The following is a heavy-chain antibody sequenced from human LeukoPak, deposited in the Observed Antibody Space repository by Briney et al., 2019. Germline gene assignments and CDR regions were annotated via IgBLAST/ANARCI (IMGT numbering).Heavy chain of an antibody. D-gene: IGHD3-9*01. Sequence: GGSLRLSRAASGFTFNNYALSWVRQAPGKGLEWVSTIGTSINNTYYADSVKGRFTISRDNSNHTLSLQMSSLRAEDTAIYYCARDQAFDWFYYYYGMDVWGLGTTVIVSS. CDR1: GFTFNNYA. V-gene: IGHV3-23*01. CDR2: IGTSINNT. J-gene: IGHJ6*02. CDR3: ARDQAFDWFYYYYGMDV.